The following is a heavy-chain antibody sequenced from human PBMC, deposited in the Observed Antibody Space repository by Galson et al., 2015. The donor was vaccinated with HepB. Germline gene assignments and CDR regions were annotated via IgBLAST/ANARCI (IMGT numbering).Heavy chain of an antibody. CDR3: AKGALRGIAPTGPLFYYYDMDV. J-gene: IGHJ6*02. Sequence: SLRLSCAASGFTFSNYGMHWVRQAPGKGLEWVAVISFDGTNKYYGDSVKGRFTISRDNSKNTLSLQMNSLRDEDTAVFYCAKGALRGIAPTGPLFYYYDMDVWGQGTTVTVSS. CDR2: ISFDGTNK. V-gene: IGHV3-30*18. CDR1: GFTFSNYG. D-gene: IGHD6-13*01.